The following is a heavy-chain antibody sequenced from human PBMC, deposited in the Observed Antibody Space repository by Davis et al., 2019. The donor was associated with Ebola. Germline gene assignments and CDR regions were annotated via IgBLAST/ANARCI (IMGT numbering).Heavy chain of an antibody. CDR1: GFTLNNAW. Sequence: GESLKISCVASGFTLNNAWMSWVRQAPGKGLEWVGRIKSKTDGGTTDYAAPVKGRFAMSRDDSKNTLYLQMNSLKIDDTAVYYCTTLSTMTTVYFDLWGRGTLVTVSA. D-gene: IGHD4-17*01. CDR2: IKSKTDGGTT. CDR3: TTLSTMTTVYFDL. J-gene: IGHJ2*01. V-gene: IGHV3-15*01.